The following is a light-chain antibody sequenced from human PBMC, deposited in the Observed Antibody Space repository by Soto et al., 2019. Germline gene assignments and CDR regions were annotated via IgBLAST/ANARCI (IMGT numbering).Light chain of an antibody. V-gene: IGKV3-20*01. J-gene: IGKJ2*01. CDR2: GVS. CDR3: QQYNTSPPGYT. CDR1: QSVSSTV. Sequence: EIVLTQSPGTLSLSPGERATLSCRASQSVSSTVLGWYQQNPGQAPRLLIYGVSNRATGIPDRFSGSGSGTDFTLTISRLEPEDFAVYYCQQYNTSPPGYTFGQGTKLEIK.